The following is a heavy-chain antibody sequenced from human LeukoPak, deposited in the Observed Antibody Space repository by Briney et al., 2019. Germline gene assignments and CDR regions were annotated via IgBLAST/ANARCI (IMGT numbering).Heavy chain of an antibody. CDR2: INPNSGGT. Sequence: GASVKVSCKASGYTFTGYYMHWVRQAPGQGLEWMGWINPNSGGTNYAQKFQGRVTMTRDTSISTAYMELSRLRSDDTAVYYCARDPGIAVADSTYYYYYYMDVWGKGTTVTVSS. V-gene: IGHV1-2*02. J-gene: IGHJ6*03. CDR3: ARDPGIAVADSTYYYYYYMDV. CDR1: GYTFTGYY. D-gene: IGHD6-19*01.